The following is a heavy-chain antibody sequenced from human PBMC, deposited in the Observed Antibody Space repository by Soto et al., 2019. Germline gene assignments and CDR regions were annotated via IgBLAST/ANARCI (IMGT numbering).Heavy chain of an antibody. CDR1: GGSISSSSYY. D-gene: IGHD2-21*01. CDR3: ARLKVNYYGMDV. CDR2: IYYSGST. Sequence: SETLSLTCTVSGGSISSSSYYWGWIRQPPGKGLEWIGSIYYSGSTYYNPSLKSRVTISVDTSKNQFSLKLSSVTAADTAVYYCARLKVNYYGMDVWGQGTSVT. J-gene: IGHJ6*02. V-gene: IGHV4-39*01.